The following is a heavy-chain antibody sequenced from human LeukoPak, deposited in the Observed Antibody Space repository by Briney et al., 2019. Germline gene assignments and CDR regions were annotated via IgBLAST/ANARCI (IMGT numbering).Heavy chain of an antibody. CDR1: GFTFSSYW. V-gene: IGHV3-74*01. CDR3: ARDTPKSGWFDP. D-gene: IGHD3-3*01. Sequence: PGGSLRLSCAASGFTFSSYWMHWVRQAPGKGLVWVSRINSDGSSTSYADSVKGRFTISRDNAKNTLYPQMNSLRAEDTAVYYCARDTPKSGWFDPWGQGTLVTVSS. CDR2: INSDGSST. J-gene: IGHJ5*02.